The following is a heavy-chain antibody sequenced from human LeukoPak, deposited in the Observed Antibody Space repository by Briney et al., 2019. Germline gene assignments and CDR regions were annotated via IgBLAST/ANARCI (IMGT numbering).Heavy chain of an antibody. CDR2: IWFDESYK. D-gene: IGHD4-17*01. CDR3: ARGSPWNDHGDHVYFQH. CDR1: GFTFSTYG. J-gene: IGHJ1*01. V-gene: IGHV3-33*01. Sequence: GRSLRLSCAASGFTFSTYGMHWVRQAPGKGLEWVAVIWFDESYKYYTDSVKGRFTISRDKSRNTLYLQMNSLRAEDTAVYYCARGSPWNDHGDHVYFQHWGQGTLVTVSS.